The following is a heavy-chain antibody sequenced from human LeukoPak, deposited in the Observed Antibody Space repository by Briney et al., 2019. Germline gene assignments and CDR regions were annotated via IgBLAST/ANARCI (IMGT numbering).Heavy chain of an antibody. CDR2: IYYSGST. Sequence: SETLSLTCTVSGGSISSYYWSWIRQPPGKGLEWIGYIYYSGSTNYNPSLKSRVTIPVDTSKNQFSLKLSSVTAADTAVYYCARAAAGPFDYWGQGTLVTVSS. D-gene: IGHD6-13*01. CDR1: GGSISSYY. CDR3: ARAAAGPFDY. J-gene: IGHJ4*02. V-gene: IGHV4-59*01.